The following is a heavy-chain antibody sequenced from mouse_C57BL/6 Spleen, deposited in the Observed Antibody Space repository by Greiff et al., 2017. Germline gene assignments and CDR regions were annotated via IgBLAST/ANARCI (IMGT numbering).Heavy chain of an antibody. Sequence: QVQLQQPGAELVMPGASVKLSCKASGYTFTSYWMHWVKQRPGQGLEWIGEIDPSDSYTNYNQKFKGKSTLTVDKSSSTAYMQLSSLTSEDSAVYDGARAYYSKSYAMDYWGQGTSVTVSS. V-gene: IGHV1-69*01. D-gene: IGHD2-5*01. CDR2: IDPSDSYT. J-gene: IGHJ4*01. CDR3: ARAYYSKSYAMDY. CDR1: GYTFTSYW.